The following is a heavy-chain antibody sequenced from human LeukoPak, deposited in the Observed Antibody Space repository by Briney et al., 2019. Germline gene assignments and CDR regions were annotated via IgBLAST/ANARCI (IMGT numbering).Heavy chain of an antibody. CDR3: ARGRTIFGVVIHGGYNWFDP. J-gene: IGHJ5*02. D-gene: IGHD3-3*01. CDR1: GGSVSSGSYY. V-gene: IGHV4-61*01. Sequence: SETLSLTCTVSGGSVSSGSYYWSWIRQPPGKGLEWIGYIYYSGSTNYNPSLKSRVTISVDTSKNQFSLKLSSVTAADTAVYYCARGRTIFGVVIHGGYNWFDPWGQGTLVTVSS. CDR2: IYYSGST.